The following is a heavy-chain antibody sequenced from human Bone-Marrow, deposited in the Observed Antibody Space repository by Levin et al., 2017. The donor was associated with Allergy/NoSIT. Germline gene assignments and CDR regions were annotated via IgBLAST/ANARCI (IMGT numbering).Heavy chain of an antibody. D-gene: IGHD1-26*01. J-gene: IGHJ4*02. V-gene: IGHV3-66*01. CDR1: GFTVSSNY. CDR2: IYSGGST. CDR3: ARGGVGATSDY. Sequence: ESLKISCAASGFTVSSNYMSWVRQAPGKGLEWVSVIYSGGSTYYADSVKGRFTISRDNSKNTLYLQMNSLRAEDTAVYYCARGGVGATSDYWGQGTLVTVSS.